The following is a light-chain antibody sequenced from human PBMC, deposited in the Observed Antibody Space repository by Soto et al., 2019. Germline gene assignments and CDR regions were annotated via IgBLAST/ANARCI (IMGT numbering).Light chain of an antibody. CDR2: DAS. V-gene: IGKV3-11*01. CDR3: QRGAT. J-gene: IGKJ5*01. Sequence: EIVLTQSPATLSLSPGERATLSCRASQSVSSNLAWYQQKPGQAPRLLIYDASNRATGIPARFSGSGSGTDFTLTISSLETEDFAVYYGQRGATFGQVTRLEIK. CDR1: QSVSSN.